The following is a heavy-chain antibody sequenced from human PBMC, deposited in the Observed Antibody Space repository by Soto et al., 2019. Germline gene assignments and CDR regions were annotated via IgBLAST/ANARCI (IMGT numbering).Heavy chain of an antibody. Sequence: QVQLVESGGGLVKPGGSLRLSCAASGLTFSDYYMSWIRQAPGKGLEWVSYISSSGSTIYYADSVKGRFTISRDNAKNSLYLQMNSLRAEDTAVYYCARDRRPVFGLVPDHNWFDPWGQGTLVTVSS. D-gene: IGHD2-2*01. CDR1: GLTFSDYY. V-gene: IGHV3-11*01. CDR2: ISSSGSTI. CDR3: ARDRRPVFGLVPDHNWFDP. J-gene: IGHJ5*02.